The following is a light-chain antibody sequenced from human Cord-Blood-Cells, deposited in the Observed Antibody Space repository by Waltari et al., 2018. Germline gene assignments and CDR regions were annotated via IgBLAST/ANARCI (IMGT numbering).Light chain of an antibody. CDR1: QSVSSN. CDR3: QQYNNWWT. J-gene: IGKJ1*01. V-gene: IGKV3-15*01. Sequence: EIVMTQSPATLSVSPGERATLSCRASQSVSSNLAWYQQKPGQARRPRIYGASTRATGIPARFSGRGSGTEFTLTISSLQSEDFAVYYCQQYNNWWTFGQGTKVEIK. CDR2: GAS.